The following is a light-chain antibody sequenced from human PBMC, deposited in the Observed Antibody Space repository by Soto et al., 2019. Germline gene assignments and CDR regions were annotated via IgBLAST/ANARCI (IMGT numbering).Light chain of an antibody. CDR3: QSYDNSLSGSRV. V-gene: IGLV1-40*01. Sequence: QSVLTQPPSVSGAPGQTVTISCSGTSSHFGAGYDAHWYQQLPGTAPKLLIYANSNRPSGVPDRFSGSKSGTSASLAITGLQAEDEADYYCQSYDNSLSGSRVFGGGTKLTVL. CDR2: ANS. CDR1: SSHFGAGYD. J-gene: IGLJ3*02.